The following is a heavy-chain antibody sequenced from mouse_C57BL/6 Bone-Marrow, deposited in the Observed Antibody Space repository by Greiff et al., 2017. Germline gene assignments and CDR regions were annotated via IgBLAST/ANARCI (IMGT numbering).Heavy chain of an antibody. CDR2: IDPSDSFT. CDR1: GYTFTSYW. J-gene: IGHJ3*01. CDR3: AREDYYYGSGAWFAY. Sequence: VQLQQPGAELVKPGASVKLSCKASGYTFTSYWMQWVKQRPGQGLEWIGEIDPSDSFTNYNQKFKGKATLTVDTSSSTAYMQLSSLTSEDSAVYYGAREDYYYGSGAWFAYWGQGTLVTVSA. V-gene: IGHV1-50*01. D-gene: IGHD1-1*01.